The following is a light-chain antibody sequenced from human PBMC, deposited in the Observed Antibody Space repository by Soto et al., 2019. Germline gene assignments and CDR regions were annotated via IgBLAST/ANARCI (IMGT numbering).Light chain of an antibody. CDR2: GAS. CDR1: QSVSSSY. J-gene: IGKJ5*01. CDR3: QQYNNWPPIT. V-gene: IGKV3-15*01. Sequence: ESVFTQSPGTLSLSPGERATPCCRASQSVSSSYLAWYQVKPGQAPRLLIYGASTRATGIPARFSGSGSGTEFTLTISSLQSEDFAVYYCQQYNNWPPITFGQGTRLEI.